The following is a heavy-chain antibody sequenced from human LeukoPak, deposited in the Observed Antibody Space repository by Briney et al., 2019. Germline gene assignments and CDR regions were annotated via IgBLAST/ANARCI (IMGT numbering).Heavy chain of an antibody. CDR3: ARGVEYSSSSGLGY. CDR1: GGFISSYY. CDR2: IYYSGST. D-gene: IGHD6-6*01. J-gene: IGHJ4*02. Sequence: KSSETLSLTCTVSGGFISSYYWSWIRQPLGKGLEWIGYIYYSGSTNYNPSLKSRVTISVDTSKNQFSLKLSSVTAADTALYYCARGVEYSSSSGLGYWGQRTLVTVSS. V-gene: IGHV4-59*01.